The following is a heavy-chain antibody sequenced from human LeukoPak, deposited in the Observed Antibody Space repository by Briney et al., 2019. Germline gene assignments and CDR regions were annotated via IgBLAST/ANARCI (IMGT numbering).Heavy chain of an antibody. CDR3: ARYCGGGSCQYYFDY. J-gene: IGHJ4*02. D-gene: IGHD2-15*01. V-gene: IGHV4-59*01. Sequence: SETLSLTCTVSGSSISSYYWSWIRQPPGKGLEWIGYIHYSGSTNYNPSLKSRVTISVDTSKNQFSLKLSSVTAADTAMYYCARYCGGGSCQYYFDYWGQGTLVTVSS. CDR2: IHYSGST. CDR1: GSSISSYY.